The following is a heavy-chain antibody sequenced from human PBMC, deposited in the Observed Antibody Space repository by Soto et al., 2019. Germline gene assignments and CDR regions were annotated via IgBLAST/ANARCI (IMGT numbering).Heavy chain of an antibody. CDR2: IYYSGST. J-gene: IGHJ3*02. CDR1: GGSISSSSYY. D-gene: IGHD2-15*01. V-gene: IGHV4-39*01. Sequence: SETLSLTCTVSGGSISSSSYYWGWIRQPPGKGLEWIGSIYYSGSTYYNPSLKSRVTISVDTSKNQFSLKLSSVTAADTAVYYCARLVVERDAFDIWGQGTMVTVS. CDR3: ARLVVERDAFDI.